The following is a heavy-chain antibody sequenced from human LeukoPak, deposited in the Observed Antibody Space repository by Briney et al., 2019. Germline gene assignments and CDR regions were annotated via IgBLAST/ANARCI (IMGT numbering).Heavy chain of an antibody. CDR2: ISYDGSNK. J-gene: IGHJ4*02. Sequence: GTSLRLSCAASGFTFSSYAMHWVRQAPGKGLEWVAVISYDGSNKYYADSVKGRFTISRDNSKNTLYLQMNSLRAEDTAVYYYARGQVMTYWGQGTLVTVSS. V-gene: IGHV3-30*04. CDR3: ARGQVMTY. D-gene: IGHD2-21*02. CDR1: GFTFSSYA.